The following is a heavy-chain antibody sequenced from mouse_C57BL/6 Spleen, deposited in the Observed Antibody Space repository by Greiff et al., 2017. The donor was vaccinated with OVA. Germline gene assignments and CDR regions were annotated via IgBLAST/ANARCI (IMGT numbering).Heavy chain of an antibody. CDR2: IYPGDGDT. V-gene: IGHV1-82*01. CDR1: GYAFSSSW. CDR3: ARPEGAMDY. Sequence: VQLQQSGPELVKPGASVKISCKASGYAFSSSWMNWVKQRPGKGLEWIGRIYPGDGDTNYNGKFKGKATLTADKSSSTAYMQLSSLTSEDSAVYFCARPEGAMDYWGQGTSVTVSS. J-gene: IGHJ4*01.